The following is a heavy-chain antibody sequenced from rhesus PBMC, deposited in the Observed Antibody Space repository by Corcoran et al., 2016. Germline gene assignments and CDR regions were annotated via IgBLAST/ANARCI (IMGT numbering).Heavy chain of an antibody. CDR3: ARGANWGDYYRFDY. V-gene: IGHV1-156*01. CDR2: VDPIYGEI. D-gene: IGHD3-34*01. CDR1: GYTFTELS. J-gene: IGHJ4*01. Sequence: EVQLVQSGAEVKKPGASVKVSCKVSGYTFTELSMHWVRQAPGKGLEWMGGVDPIYGEIIHAEKFQGRVTMTEDTSTDTAYMGLSSLRSEDTAVYYCARGANWGDYYRFDYWGQGVLVTVSS.